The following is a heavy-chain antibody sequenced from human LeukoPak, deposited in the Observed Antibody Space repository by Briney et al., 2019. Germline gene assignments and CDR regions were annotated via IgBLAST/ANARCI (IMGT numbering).Heavy chain of an antibody. J-gene: IGHJ4*02. CDR3: ARPNVYSSSWYYFDY. CDR1: GFTFSDYY. D-gene: IGHD6-13*01. CDR2: ISSSGSTI. Sequence: PGGSLRLSRAASGFTFSDYYMSWIRQAPGKGLEWVSYISSSGSTIYYADSVKGRFTISRDNAKNSLYLQMNSLRAEDTAVYYCARPNVYSSSWYYFDYWGQGTLVTVSS. V-gene: IGHV3-11*01.